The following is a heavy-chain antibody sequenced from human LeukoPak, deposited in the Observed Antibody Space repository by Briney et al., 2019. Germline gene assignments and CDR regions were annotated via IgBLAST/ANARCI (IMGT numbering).Heavy chain of an antibody. CDR1: GYTFTGYY. CDR2: INPNSGGT. CDR3: ARPSIAAETWFDP. V-gene: IGHV1-2*02. Sequence: ASVKVSCKASGYTFTGYYMHWVRQAPGQGLEWMGWINPNSGGTNYAQKFQGRVTMTRDTSISTAYMELSRLRPDDTAVYYCARPSIAAETWFDPWGQGTLVTVSS. D-gene: IGHD6-13*01. J-gene: IGHJ5*02.